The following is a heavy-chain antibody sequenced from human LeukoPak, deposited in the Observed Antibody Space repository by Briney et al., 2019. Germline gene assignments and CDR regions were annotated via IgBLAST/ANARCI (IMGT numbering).Heavy chain of an antibody. J-gene: IGHJ4*02. CDR2: ISGSGGST. D-gene: IGHD6-13*01. Sequence: GGSLRLSCAASGFTFNTYWMTWVRQAPGKGLEWVSAISGSGGSTYYADSVKGRFTISRDNSKNTLYLQMNSLRAEDTAVYYCAKMEGSSSKLNFDYWGQGTLVTVSS. CDR1: GFTFNTYW. CDR3: AKMEGSSSKLNFDY. V-gene: IGHV3-23*01.